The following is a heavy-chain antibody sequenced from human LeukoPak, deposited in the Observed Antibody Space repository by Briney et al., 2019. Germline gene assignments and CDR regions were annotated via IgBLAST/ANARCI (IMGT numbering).Heavy chain of an antibody. V-gene: IGHV4-34*01. CDR2: INHSGYT. D-gene: IGHD4-17*01. CDR3: TRMTTGHDY. CDR1: GVSFNDYY. J-gene: IGHJ4*02. Sequence: SETLSLTCAVSGVSFNDYYWSWVRQTPGKGLEWIGEINHSGYTNDSPSLKSRVTLSIDTSRKQFSLNLRSLTVADTGIYYCTRMTTGHDYWGQGTLVTVSS.